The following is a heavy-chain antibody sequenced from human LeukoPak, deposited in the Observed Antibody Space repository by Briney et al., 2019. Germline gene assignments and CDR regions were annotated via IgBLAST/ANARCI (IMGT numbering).Heavy chain of an antibody. CDR2: INPSGGST. CDR3: ARVDLVQQWLVPSGDY. J-gene: IGHJ4*02. V-gene: IGHV1-46*01. CDR1: GYTFTSYY. Sequence: ASVKVSCKASGYTFTSYYMHWVRQAPGQGLEWMGIINPSGGSTSYAQKFQGRVTITRDTSASTAYMELSSLRSEDTAVYYCARVDLVQQWLVPSGDYWGQGTLVTVSS. D-gene: IGHD6-19*01.